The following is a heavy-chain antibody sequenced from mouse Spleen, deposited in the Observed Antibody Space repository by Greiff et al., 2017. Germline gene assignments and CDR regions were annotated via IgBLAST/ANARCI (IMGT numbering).Heavy chain of an antibody. J-gene: IGHJ2*01. D-gene: IGHD2-4*01. Sequence: VQLQQPGAELVMPGASVKLSCKASGYTFTSYWMHWVKQRPGQGLEWIGEIDPSDSYTNYNQKFKGKATLTVDKSSSTAYMQLSSLTSEDSAVYYCARYDYAFDYWGLGTTLTVSS. CDR2: IDPSDSYT. V-gene: IGHV1-69*01. CDR3: ARYDYAFDY. CDR1: GYTFTSYW.